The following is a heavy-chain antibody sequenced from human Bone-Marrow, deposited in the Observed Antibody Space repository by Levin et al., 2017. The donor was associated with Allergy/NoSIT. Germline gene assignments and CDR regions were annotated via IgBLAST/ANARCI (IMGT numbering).Heavy chain of an antibody. J-gene: IGHJ5*02. CDR2: ITRSSSYI. CDR1: GFTFSTYT. Sequence: PGESLKISCAASGFTFSTYTMNWVRQAPGKGLDWVSSITRSSSYIYYADSVKGRFTISRDNAKNSLYLQMNSLRVEDTAVYYCARGLEYSGLPWGQGTLVTVSS. V-gene: IGHV3-21*01. D-gene: IGHD5-12*01. CDR3: ARGLEYSGLP.